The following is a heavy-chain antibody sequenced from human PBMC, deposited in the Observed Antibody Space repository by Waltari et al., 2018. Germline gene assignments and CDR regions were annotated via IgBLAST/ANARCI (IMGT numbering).Heavy chain of an antibody. J-gene: IGHJ6*02. D-gene: IGHD3-22*01. CDR1: GGSISSSSYY. CDR3: AMSLNYYDSSGYPGDYYYYGMDV. Sequence: QLQLQESGPGLVKPSETLSLTCTVSGGSISSSSYYWGWIRQPPGKGLEWIGSIYYSGSTYYTPSLKSRVTISVDTSKNQFSLKLSSVTAADTAVYYCAMSLNYYDSSGYPGDYYYYGMDVWGQGTTVTVSS. CDR2: IYYSGST. V-gene: IGHV4-39*01.